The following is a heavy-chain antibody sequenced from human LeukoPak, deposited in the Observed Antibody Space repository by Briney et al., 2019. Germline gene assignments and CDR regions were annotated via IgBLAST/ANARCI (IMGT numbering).Heavy chain of an antibody. CDR1: GFTFSSYG. D-gene: IGHD4-17*01. CDR3: ARATVTSFDY. J-gene: IGHJ4*02. CDR2: ISGSGGST. V-gene: IGHV3-23*01. Sequence: GGTLRLSCAASGFTFSSYGMSWVRQAPGKGLEWVSAISGSGGSTYYADSVKGRFTISRDNSKNTLYLQMNSLRAEDTAVYYCARATVTSFDYWGQGTLVTVSS.